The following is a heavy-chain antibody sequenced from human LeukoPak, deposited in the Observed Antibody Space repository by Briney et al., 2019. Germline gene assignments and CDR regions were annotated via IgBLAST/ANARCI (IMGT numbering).Heavy chain of an antibody. CDR1: GFTFSNYA. Sequence: PGGSQRLSCATSGFTFSNYAMSWVRQAPGKGLEWLAAIRYSGRTTYYADSVEGRFTISSDNSKNALYLQMNNLRAEDTAVYATLGVNTVTLPSDVYWGQGTLVTVSS. V-gene: IGHV3-23*01. CDR2: IRYSGRTT. CDR3: LGVNTVTLPSDVY. J-gene: IGHJ4*02. D-gene: IGHD4-17*01.